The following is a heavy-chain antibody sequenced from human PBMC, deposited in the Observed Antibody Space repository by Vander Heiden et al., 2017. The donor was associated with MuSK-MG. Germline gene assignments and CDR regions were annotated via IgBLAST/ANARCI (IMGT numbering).Heavy chain of an antibody. Sequence: CAASGFTFSSYSMNWVRQAPGKGLEWVSSISSSSSYIYYADSVKGRFTISRDNAKNSLYLQMNSLRAEDTAVYYCARDTVAVAGIDYWGQGTLVTVSS. V-gene: IGHV3-21*01. CDR2: ISSSSSYI. J-gene: IGHJ4*02. CDR1: GFTFSSYS. CDR3: ARDTVAVAGIDY. D-gene: IGHD6-19*01.